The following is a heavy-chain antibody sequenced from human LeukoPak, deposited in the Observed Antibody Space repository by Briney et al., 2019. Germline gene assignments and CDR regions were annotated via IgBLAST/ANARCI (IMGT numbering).Heavy chain of an antibody. D-gene: IGHD3/OR15-3a*01. CDR2: ISYDGSVQ. V-gene: IGHV3-30*04. J-gene: IGHJ4*02. CDR1: GFTLSHYA. CDR3: ARERTGFYAEY. Sequence: PGGSLRLSCAASGFTLSHYAMYWVRQAPGKGLEWVALISYDGSVQYYADSVKGRFTISRDSPKNTLYLQMNSLRPEDTAVYYCARERTGFYAEYWGQGTLVTVSS.